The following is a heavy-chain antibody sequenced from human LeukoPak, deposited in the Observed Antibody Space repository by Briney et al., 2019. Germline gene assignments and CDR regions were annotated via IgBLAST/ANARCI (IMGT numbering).Heavy chain of an antibody. D-gene: IGHD3-9*01. J-gene: IGHJ3*02. CDR3: ARGDYDILTAHDAFDI. CDR2: INHSGST. Sequence: PSETLSLTCAVYGGSFSGYYWSWIRQPPGKGLEWIGEINHSGSTNYNPSLKSRVTISVDTSENQFSLKLSSVTAADTAVYYCARGDYDILTAHDAFDIWGQGTMVTVSS. CDR1: GGSFSGYY. V-gene: IGHV4-34*01.